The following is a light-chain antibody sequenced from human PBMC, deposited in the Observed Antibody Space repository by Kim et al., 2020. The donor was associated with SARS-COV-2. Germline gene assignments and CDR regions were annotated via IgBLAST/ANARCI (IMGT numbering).Light chain of an antibody. CDR2: DVS. J-gene: IGKJ4*01. V-gene: IGKV3-11*01. CDR3: QQCRDWPLT. CDR1: QSVGSY. Sequence: LSPGERATLSCRASQSVGSYLGWYQQKPGQAPRLLIYDVSNRATGVPARFSGSGSGTDFTLTISSLESEDFAIYYCQQCRDWPLTFGGGTKVDIK.